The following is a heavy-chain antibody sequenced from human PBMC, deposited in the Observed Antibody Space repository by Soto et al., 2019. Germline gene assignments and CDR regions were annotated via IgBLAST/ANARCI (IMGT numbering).Heavy chain of an antibody. J-gene: IGHJ6*02. D-gene: IGHD5-18*01. CDR2: ISYSGST. Sequence: SETLSLTCTVSGGSISSYYWSWIRQPPGKGLEWIGYISYSGSTNYNPSLKSRVTISVDTSKNQFSLKMRSATAADTAVYYCAREGVTPSYYYYYGMDVWGQGTTVTVSS. V-gene: IGHV4-59*01. CDR3: AREGVTPSYYYYYGMDV. CDR1: GGSISSYY.